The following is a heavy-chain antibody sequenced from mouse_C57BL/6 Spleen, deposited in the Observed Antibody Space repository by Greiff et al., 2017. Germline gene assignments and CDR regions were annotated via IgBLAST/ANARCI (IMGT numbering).Heavy chain of an antibody. J-gene: IGHJ2*01. CDR2: ISYDGSN. CDR1: GYSITSGYY. D-gene: IGHD1-1*01. V-gene: IGHV3-6*01. CDR3: AREGSSPFDY. Sequence: VQLQQSGPGLVKPSQSLSLTCSVTGYSITSGYYWNWIRQFPGNKLEWMGYISYDGSNNYNPSLKNRISITRDTSKNQFFLKLNSVTTEDTATYYCAREGSSPFDYWGQGTTLTVSS.